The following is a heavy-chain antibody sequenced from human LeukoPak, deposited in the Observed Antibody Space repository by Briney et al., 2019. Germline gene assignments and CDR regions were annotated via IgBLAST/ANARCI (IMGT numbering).Heavy chain of an antibody. D-gene: IGHD3-3*01. CDR2: IIPIFGTT. J-gene: IGHJ4*02. CDR1: GGTFGSFA. Sequence: SVKVSCKPSGGTFGSFAISWVRQAPGQGLEWMGGIIPIFGTTNYAQKFQGRVTITADESTSTAYMELSSLRSEDTAVYYCARGVDFWSGYCFDYWGQGTLVTVSS. CDR3: ARGVDFWSGYCFDY. V-gene: IGHV1-69*13.